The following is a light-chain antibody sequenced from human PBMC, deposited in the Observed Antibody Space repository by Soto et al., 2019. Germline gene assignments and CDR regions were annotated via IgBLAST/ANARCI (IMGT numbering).Light chain of an antibody. J-gene: IGKJ4*01. Sequence: EVVLTQSPATLYLSPGERATLSCRASQSVSSYLAWYQQKPGQAPRLLIYDASNRATGIPARFSGSGSGTDFTLTISSLEPEDFAVYYCQQRSNWPLPLTFGGGTKVDI. V-gene: IGKV3-11*01. CDR1: QSVSSY. CDR3: QQRSNWPLPLT. CDR2: DAS.